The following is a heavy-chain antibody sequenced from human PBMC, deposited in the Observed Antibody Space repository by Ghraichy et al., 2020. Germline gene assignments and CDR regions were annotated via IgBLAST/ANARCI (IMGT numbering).Heavy chain of an antibody. Sequence: ESLNISCAASGFDFSDYNMNWVRQAPGKGLDWVSHINGGSHSIFYADSAAGRFTISRDNAKNLLFLQMNNLRAEDTAVYYCARDLPRGYTNDYWGQGTLLTVSS. CDR2: INGGSHSI. V-gene: IGHV3-48*04. J-gene: IGHJ4*02. D-gene: IGHD5-24*01. CDR3: ARDLPRGYTNDY. CDR1: GFDFSDYN.